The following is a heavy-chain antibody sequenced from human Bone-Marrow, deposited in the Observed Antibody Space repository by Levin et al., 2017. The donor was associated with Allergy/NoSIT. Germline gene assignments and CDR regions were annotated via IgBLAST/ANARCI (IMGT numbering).Heavy chain of an antibody. CDR2: TYFRSKWYH. V-gene: IGHV6-1*01. Sequence: LRLSCAISGASVSSNSAAWNWIRQSPSRGLEWLGRTYFRSKWYHDYALSVRGRITINPDTSKNQFSLQLNSVTPEDTAVYYCARGPPTIVGATHFDYWGQGTLVTVSS. D-gene: IGHD1-26*01. J-gene: IGHJ4*02. CDR1: GASVSSNSAA. CDR3: ARGPPTIVGATHFDY.